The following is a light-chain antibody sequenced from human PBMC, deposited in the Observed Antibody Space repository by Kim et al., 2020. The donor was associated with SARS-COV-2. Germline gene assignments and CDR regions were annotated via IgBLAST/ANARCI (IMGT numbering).Light chain of an antibody. Sequence: GKTVNLCCNRSSGSIASNYVQWYQQRPGSAPTTVIYDNKERPSGVPDRFSGSIDTSSSSASLTIARLKTEDEADYYCQSYDNSYWVLGGGTQLTVL. CDR1: SGSIASNY. CDR3: QSYDNSYWV. V-gene: IGLV6-57*03. CDR2: DNK. J-gene: IGLJ3*02.